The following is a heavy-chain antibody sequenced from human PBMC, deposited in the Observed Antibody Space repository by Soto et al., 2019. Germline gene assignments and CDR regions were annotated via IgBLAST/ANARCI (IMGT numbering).Heavy chain of an antibody. V-gene: IGHV3-23*01. J-gene: IGHJ4*02. D-gene: IGHD6-19*01. CDR1: GFTFSSYA. CDR3: AKDRWLVRYPDY. CDR2: ISGSGGST. Sequence: EVQLLESGGGLVQPGGSLRLSCAASGFTFSSYAMSWVRQAPGKGLEWVSAISGSGGSTYYADSEKGRFTISRDNSKNTLYLQMNSLRAEDTAVYYCAKDRWLVRYPDYWGQGTLVTVSS.